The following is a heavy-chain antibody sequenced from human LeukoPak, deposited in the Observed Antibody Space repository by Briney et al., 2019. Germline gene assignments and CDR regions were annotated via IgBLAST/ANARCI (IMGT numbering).Heavy chain of an antibody. V-gene: IGHV3-43*02. CDR1: GFTFDDYA. Sequence: GGSLRLSCAASGFTFDDYAMHWVRQAPGKGLDRVSLISGDGGSTYYADSVKGRFTISRDNSKNSLYLQMNSLRTEDTALYYCAKDGFFGIAGNWFDPWGQGTLVTVSS. CDR2: ISGDGGST. J-gene: IGHJ5*02. CDR3: AKDGFFGIAGNWFDP. D-gene: IGHD6-13*01.